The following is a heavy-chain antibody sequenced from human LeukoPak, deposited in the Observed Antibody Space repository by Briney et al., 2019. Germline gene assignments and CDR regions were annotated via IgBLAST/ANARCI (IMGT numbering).Heavy chain of an antibody. CDR2: INHSGST. J-gene: IGHJ5*02. CDR1: GGSFSGYY. Sequence: SETLSLTCAVYGGSFSGYYWSWIRQPPGKGLEWIGEINHSGSTNYNPSLKSRVTISVDTSKNQFSLKLSSVTAADTAVYYCARSTTVVTPGSGANWFDPLGPGNPGHRLL. D-gene: IGHD4-23*01. CDR3: ARSTTVVTPGSGANWFDP. V-gene: IGHV4-34*01.